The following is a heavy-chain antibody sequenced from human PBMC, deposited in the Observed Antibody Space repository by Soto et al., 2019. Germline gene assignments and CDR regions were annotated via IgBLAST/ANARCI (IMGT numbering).Heavy chain of an antibody. V-gene: IGHV3-64D*08. D-gene: IGHD3-22*01. CDR2: ISSNGGST. CDR1: GFTFSSYA. Sequence: GGSLRLSCSASGFTFSSYAMHWVRQAPGKGLEYVSAISSNGGSTYYADSVKGRFTISRDNSKNTLYLQMSSLRAEDTAVYYCVTGGGKRPVPDYYYDSSGLFDYWGQGTLVTVSS. CDR3: VTGGGKRPVPDYYYDSSGLFDY. J-gene: IGHJ4*02.